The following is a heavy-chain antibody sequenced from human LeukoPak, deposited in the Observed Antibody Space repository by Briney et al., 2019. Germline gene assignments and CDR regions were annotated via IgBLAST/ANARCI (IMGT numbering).Heavy chain of an antibody. D-gene: IGHD5-24*01. Sequence: SVKVSCKTSGGTFSSYAISWVRQAPGQGLEWMGTIIPIVGIANYAQKFQGRVTITADKFTSTAYMELSSLRSEDTAVYYCARDGEMATIYFDYWGQGTLVTVSS. V-gene: IGHV1-69*04. J-gene: IGHJ4*02. CDR2: IIPIVGIA. CDR3: ARDGEMATIYFDY. CDR1: GGTFSSYA.